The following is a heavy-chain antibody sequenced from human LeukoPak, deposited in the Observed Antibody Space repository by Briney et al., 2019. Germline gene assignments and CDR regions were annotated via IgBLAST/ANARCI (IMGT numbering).Heavy chain of an antibody. CDR3: VLEEPRDGLFGVVLSGYLDY. J-gene: IGHJ4*02. Sequence: VRSLRPSCAASGITFSSYASSWVRQAPGKGLEWVSAISGSGGSTYYADSVNGRFTISRDNSKNTLYLQMNSLRAEDTAVYHCVLEEPRDGLFGVVLSGYLDYWGQGPLVTVSS. V-gene: IGHV3-23*01. D-gene: IGHD3-3*01. CDR2: ISGSGGST. CDR1: GITFSSYA.